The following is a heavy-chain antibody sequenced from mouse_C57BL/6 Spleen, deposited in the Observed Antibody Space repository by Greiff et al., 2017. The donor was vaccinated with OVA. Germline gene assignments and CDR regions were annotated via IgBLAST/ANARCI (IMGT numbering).Heavy chain of an antibody. CDR1: GYTFTSYW. CDR2: INPSNGGT. D-gene: IGHD1-1*01. Sequence: QVQLKQPGTELVKPGASVKLSCKASGYTFTSYWMPWVKQRPGQGLEWIGNINPSNGGTNYNEKFKSKATLTVDKSSSTAYMQLSSLTSEDAAVYYYSRQNYGSSYNLDYWGQGTTLTVAA. V-gene: IGHV1-53*01. CDR3: SRQNYGSSYNLDY. J-gene: IGHJ2*01.